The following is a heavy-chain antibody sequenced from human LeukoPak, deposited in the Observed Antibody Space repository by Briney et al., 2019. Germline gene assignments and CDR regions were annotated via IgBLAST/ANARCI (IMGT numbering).Heavy chain of an antibody. D-gene: IGHD5-18*01. J-gene: IGHJ4*02. Sequence: ASVKVSCKASGYTFTGYYMHWVRQAPGQGLEWMGWINPNSGGTNYAQKFQGRVTMTRDTSISTAYMELSRLRSDDTAVYYCAREKQVDTAMVNDYWGQGTLVTVSS. CDR1: GYTFTGYY. CDR3: AREKQVDTAMVNDY. CDR2: INPNSGGT. V-gene: IGHV1-2*02.